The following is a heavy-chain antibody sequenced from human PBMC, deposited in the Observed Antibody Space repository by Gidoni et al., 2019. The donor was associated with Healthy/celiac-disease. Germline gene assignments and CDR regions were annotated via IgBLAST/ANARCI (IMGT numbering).Heavy chain of an antibody. V-gene: IGHV3-33*01. J-gene: IGHJ5*02. CDR1: GFTFSSCG. CDR2: IGYDGSNK. D-gene: IGHD3-3*01. CDR3: ARELGYRRFLEGLCDP. Sequence: QVQLVDSGGGGVQHGRSLILACAALGFTFSSCGMHWVRQAPGKGLGWWEVIGYDGSNKYYADSGKGGFSISRDNSKNTLYLQMNSLRAEDTAVYYGARELGYRRFLEGLCDPWGQGTLVTVSS.